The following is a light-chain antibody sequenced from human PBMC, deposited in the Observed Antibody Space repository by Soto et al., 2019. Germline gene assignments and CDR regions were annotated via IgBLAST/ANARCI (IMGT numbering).Light chain of an antibody. Sequence: DIQMTQSPSSLSASVGDRVTITCRASQSISSYLNWYQQKPGKAPKLLIYAASTLQSGVPSRFSGSGSGTDFTRTISSLQPEDFATYYCQQVNGYPRDITFGGGTRVEI. CDR3: QQVNGYPRDIT. V-gene: IGKV1-39*01. CDR1: QSISSY. CDR2: AAS. J-gene: IGKJ4*01.